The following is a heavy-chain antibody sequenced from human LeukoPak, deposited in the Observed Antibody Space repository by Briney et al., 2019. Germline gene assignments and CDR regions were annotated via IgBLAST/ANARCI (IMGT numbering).Heavy chain of an antibody. J-gene: IGHJ4*02. CDR2: IYYSRST. V-gene: IGHV4-61*01. CDR3: ARGLAAAGLYYFDS. D-gene: IGHD6-13*01. Sequence: SETLSLTCTVSGGSVSSGSYYWSWIRQPPGKGLEWIGYIYYSRSTNYNPPLKSRVTISVDTSKNQFSLKLSSLTAADTAVYYCARGLAAAGLYYFDSWGQGTLVTVSS. CDR1: GGSVSSGSYY.